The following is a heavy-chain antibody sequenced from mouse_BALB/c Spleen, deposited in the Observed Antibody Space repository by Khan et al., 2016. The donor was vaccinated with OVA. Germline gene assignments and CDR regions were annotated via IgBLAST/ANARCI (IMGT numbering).Heavy chain of an antibody. V-gene: IGHV1S22*01. J-gene: IGHJ3*01. Sequence: LQQSGSELVRPGASVKLSCKASGYTFTSYWMHWVKQRPGQGLEWIGDIYPGSGSTNYDEKFKSKATLTVDTSSSTAYMQLSSLTSEGSAVYYCTRWSYWFAYWGQGTLVTVSA. CDR2: IYPGSGST. CDR1: GYTFTSYW. CDR3: TRWSYWFAY. D-gene: IGHD2-12*01.